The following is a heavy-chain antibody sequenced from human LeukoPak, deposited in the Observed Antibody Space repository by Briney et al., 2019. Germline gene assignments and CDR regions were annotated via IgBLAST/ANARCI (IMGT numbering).Heavy chain of an antibody. D-gene: IGHD3-10*01. Sequence: PSETLSLTCTVYGGSISSSSYYWGWIRQPPGKGLEWIGSIYYSGSTYYNPSLKSRVTISVDTSKNQFSLKLSSVTAADTAVYYCARHGITMVRGVIHDAFDIWGQGTMVTVSS. J-gene: IGHJ3*02. CDR3: ARHGITMVRGVIHDAFDI. CDR2: IYYSGST. V-gene: IGHV4-39*01. CDR1: GGSISSSSYY.